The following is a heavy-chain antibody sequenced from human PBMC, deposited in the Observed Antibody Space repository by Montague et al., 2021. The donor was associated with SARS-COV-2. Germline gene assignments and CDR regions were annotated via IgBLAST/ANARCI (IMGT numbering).Heavy chain of an antibody. CDR2: ISGSGGST. CDR1: GFTFSSYA. V-gene: IGHV3-23*01. CDR3: VRGAGWLLAATPYFDF. D-gene: IGHD2-15*01. Sequence: SLRLSCAASGFTFSSYAMSWVRQAPGRGLEWVSAISGSGGSTYYADSVKGRFTISRDNSKNTLYLQMNSLRAEDTAVYYCVRGAGWLLAATPYFDFWGQGTLVTVSS. J-gene: IGHJ4*02.